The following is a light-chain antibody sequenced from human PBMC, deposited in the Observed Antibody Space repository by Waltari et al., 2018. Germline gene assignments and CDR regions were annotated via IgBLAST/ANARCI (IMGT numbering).Light chain of an antibody. Sequence: DIVMTQSPDSLAVSLGERATINCKSSQSVLHTSNNKNYLAWYQQKPGQPPKLLIYWASTRESGVPDRFSGSGSGTDFTLTSSSLQAEDVAVYYCQQYYSSPITFGQGTRLEIK. J-gene: IGKJ5*01. CDR1: QSVLHTSNNKNY. CDR2: WAS. CDR3: QQYYSSPIT. V-gene: IGKV4-1*01.